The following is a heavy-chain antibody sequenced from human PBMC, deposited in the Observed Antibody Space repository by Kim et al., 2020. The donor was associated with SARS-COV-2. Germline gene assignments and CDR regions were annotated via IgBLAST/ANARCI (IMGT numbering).Heavy chain of an antibody. CDR2: ISADGSTV. CDR3: AKEGGLYHYYGMDF. J-gene: IGHJ6*02. D-gene: IGHD3-10*01. V-gene: IGHV3-43*02. CDR1: GFFFDDYA. Sequence: GGSLRLSCVASGFFFDDYAMHWVRQAPGKGLEWLSVISADGSTVDYVESVKGRFTVSRDNSRNSLFLHMSGLTSEDTAVYYCAKEGGLYHYYGMDFWG.